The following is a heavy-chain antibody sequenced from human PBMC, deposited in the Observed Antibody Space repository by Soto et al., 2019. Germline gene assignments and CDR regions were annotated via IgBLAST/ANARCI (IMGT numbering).Heavy chain of an antibody. V-gene: IGHV3-33*01. CDR2: IWYDGSNK. CDR3: AREPTTYYSSSFTPADY. D-gene: IGHD6-13*01. J-gene: IGHJ4*02. Sequence: QVQLVESGGGVVQPGRSLRLSCAASGFTFSSYGMHWVRQAPGKGLEWVAVIWYDGSNKYYADSVKGRFTISRDNSKNTLYLQMNSLRAEDTAVYYCAREPTTYYSSSFTPADYWGQGTLVTVSS. CDR1: GFTFSSYG.